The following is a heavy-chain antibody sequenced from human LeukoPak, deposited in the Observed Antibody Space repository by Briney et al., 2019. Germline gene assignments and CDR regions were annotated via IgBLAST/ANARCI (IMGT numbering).Heavy chain of an antibody. CDR1: GFTFSSYA. CDR3: ATDRGHYFDYYMDV. D-gene: IGHD3-22*01. V-gene: IGHV3-30*04. CDR2: ISYDGSNQ. J-gene: IGHJ6*03. Sequence: GGSLRLSCAASGFTFSSYAIHWVRQAPGKGLECVALISYDGSNQYYGDSVRGRFTISRDNSRNTLYLQMNSLRAEDTALYYCATDRGHYFDYYMDVWGKGTTVTVSS.